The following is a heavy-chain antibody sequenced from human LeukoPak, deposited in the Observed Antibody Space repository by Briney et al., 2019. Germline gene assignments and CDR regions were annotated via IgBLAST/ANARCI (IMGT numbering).Heavy chain of an antibody. D-gene: IGHD3-9*01. Sequence: GGSLRLSCAAPGFTFSSYWMHWVRQVPGKGLVWVSRINSDGSSITYADSVKGRFTISRDNARNTLYLQMNSLRAEDTAVYYCARSIGLTGGGVDVWGQGTTVTVSS. J-gene: IGHJ6*02. CDR1: GFTFSSYW. CDR2: INSDGSSI. CDR3: ARSIGLTGGGVDV. V-gene: IGHV3-74*03.